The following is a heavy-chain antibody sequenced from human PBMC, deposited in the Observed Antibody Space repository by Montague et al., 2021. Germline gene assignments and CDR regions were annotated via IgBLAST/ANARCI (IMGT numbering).Heavy chain of an antibody. Sequence: SQSLFLIYGLSGGSLSGYYWAWIRQTPGKGLEWIGNINHSGSAKYNPSLKNRVSISVGTSNNQFFLDLTSVTAADTAMYFCARGLFGTVNGQYSGGWYYFDKWGQGTMVTVSS. D-gene: IGHD6-19*01. J-gene: IGHJ4*02. V-gene: IGHV4-34*01. CDR3: ARGLFGTVNGQYSGGWYYFDK. CDR2: INHSGSA. CDR1: GGSLSGYY.